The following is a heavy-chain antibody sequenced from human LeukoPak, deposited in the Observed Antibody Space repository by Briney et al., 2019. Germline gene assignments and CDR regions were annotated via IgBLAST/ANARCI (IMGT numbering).Heavy chain of an antibody. D-gene: IGHD2-2*02. CDR2: IYPGDSGT. Sequence: GESLKISCKGSGYIFTNYWIAWVRQMPGKGLEWMGIIYPGDSGTRYSPSFQGQVTFSVDKSINTAYLQWSSLKASDTAIYYCARRYTESRGSWFDPWGQGTLVTVSS. V-gene: IGHV5-51*01. J-gene: IGHJ5*02. CDR3: ARRYTESRGSWFDP. CDR1: GYIFTNYW.